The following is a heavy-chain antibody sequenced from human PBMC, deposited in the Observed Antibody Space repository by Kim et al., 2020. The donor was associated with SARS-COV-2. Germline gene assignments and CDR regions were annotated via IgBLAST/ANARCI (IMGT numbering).Heavy chain of an antibody. CDR3: ARDYWGIQQGVAGMDV. CDR1: GFTFSSHV. CDR2: ISYDGSDQ. Sequence: GGSLRLSCAASGFTFSSHVIHWVRQAPGKGLEWVGMISYDGSDQIYADPVKGRFTISRDNSRNMLSLQMTSLRGEDTAVYYCARDYWGIQQGVAGMDVWGQGPTVTVSS. D-gene: IGHD5-18*01. V-gene: IGHV3-30*04. J-gene: IGHJ6*02.